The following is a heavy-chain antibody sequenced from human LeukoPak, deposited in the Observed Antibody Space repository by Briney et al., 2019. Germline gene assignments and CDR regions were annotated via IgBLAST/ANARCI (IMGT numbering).Heavy chain of an antibody. CDR2: ISADSYST. V-gene: IGHV3-23*01. Sequence: PGGSLRLSCAASGFTFSTYAMSWVRQAPGKGLEWVSIISADSYSTYYADSVKGRFTISRDNFKNTLYLLMSGLRAEDAAVYYCAKHEGDSWGQGSLVTVSS. J-gene: IGHJ5*01. CDR3: AKHEGDS. CDR1: GFTFSTYA.